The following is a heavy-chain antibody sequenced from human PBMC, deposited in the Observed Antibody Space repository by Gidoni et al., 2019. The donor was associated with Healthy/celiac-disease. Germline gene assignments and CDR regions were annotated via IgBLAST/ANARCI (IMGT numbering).Heavy chain of an antibody. D-gene: IGHD3-22*01. CDR3: ARVRDSSCYSGYLDY. J-gene: IGHJ4*02. CDR2: ISISSIYI. V-gene: IGHV3-21*01. Sequence: EVQLVESGGGLVTPGGSLRLVCAASGFTFSRYSMTWVRQARGKGLEWDSSISISSIYIYYADSVKGRFTISRDNAKNSLDLQMNSLRAEETAVYYCARVRDSSCYSGYLDYWGQGTLVTVSS. CDR1: GFTFSRYS.